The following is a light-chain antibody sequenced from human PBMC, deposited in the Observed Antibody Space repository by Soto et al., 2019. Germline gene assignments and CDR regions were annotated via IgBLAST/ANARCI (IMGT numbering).Light chain of an antibody. CDR3: SSYAGRDIVL. CDR2: EVS. V-gene: IGLV2-8*01. CDR1: SSDVGGYNY. Sequence: QSALTQPPSASGSPGQSVTISCTGTSSDVGGYNYVSWYQQHPGKAPKLMIYEVSKRPSGVPDRFFGSKSGNTASLTVSGLQAEDEADYYCSSYAGRDIVLFGGGTKLTVL. J-gene: IGLJ2*01.